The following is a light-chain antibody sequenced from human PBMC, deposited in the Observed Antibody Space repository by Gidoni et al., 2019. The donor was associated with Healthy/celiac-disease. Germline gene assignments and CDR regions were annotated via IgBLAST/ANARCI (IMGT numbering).Light chain of an antibody. Sequence: SYELTQPPSVSVPPGQTASITCSGDKLGDKYACWYQQKPGQSPALVIYQDSKRPSGIPERFSGSNSGNTATLTISGTQAMDEADYYCQAWDSSTHVVFGGGTKLTVL. CDR1: KLGDKY. V-gene: IGLV3-1*01. J-gene: IGLJ2*01. CDR3: QAWDSSTHVV. CDR2: QDS.